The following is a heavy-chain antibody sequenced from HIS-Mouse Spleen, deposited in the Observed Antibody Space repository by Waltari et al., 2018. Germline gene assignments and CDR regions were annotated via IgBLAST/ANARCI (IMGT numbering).Heavy chain of an antibody. CDR1: GFTFSSYG. CDR3: AKSFSIAAAGTGDFDL. D-gene: IGHD6-13*01. J-gene: IGHJ2*01. Sequence: QVQLVESGGGVVQPGRSLRLSCAASGFTFSSYGMHWVRQAPGKGVEWVAVIWYDGSNKYYADSVKGRFTISRDNSKNTLYLQMNSLRAEDTAVYYCAKSFSIAAAGTGDFDLWGRGTLVTVSS. CDR2: IWYDGSNK. V-gene: IGHV3-33*06.